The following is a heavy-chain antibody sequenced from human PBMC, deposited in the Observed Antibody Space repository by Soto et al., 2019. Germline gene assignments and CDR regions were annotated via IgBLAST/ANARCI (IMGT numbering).Heavy chain of an antibody. J-gene: IGHJ6*02. CDR3: AKVYCSGGSCYSAPLPYYYYGMDV. V-gene: IGHV3-30*18. Sequence: PGGSLRLSCAASGFTFSSYGMHWVRQAPGKGVGWVAVISYDGSNKYYADSVKGRFTISRDNSKNTLYLQMNSLRAEDTAVYYCAKVYCSGGSCYSAPLPYYYYGMDVWGQGTTVTVSS. CDR1: GFTFSSYG. D-gene: IGHD2-15*01. CDR2: ISYDGSNK.